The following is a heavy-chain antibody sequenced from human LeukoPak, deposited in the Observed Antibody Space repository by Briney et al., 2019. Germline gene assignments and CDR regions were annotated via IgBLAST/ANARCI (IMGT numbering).Heavy chain of an antibody. Sequence: PGRSLRLSCAASGFTFDDYAMHWVRQAPGKGLEWVSGISWNSGNIGYADSVKGRFTISRDNAKNSLYLQMNSLRAEDMALYYCAKDKGAGYCSSTSCYMGAFDIWGQGTMVTVSS. CDR1: GFTFDDYA. J-gene: IGHJ3*02. V-gene: IGHV3-9*03. CDR3: AKDKGAGYCSSTSCYMGAFDI. D-gene: IGHD2-2*02. CDR2: ISWNSGNI.